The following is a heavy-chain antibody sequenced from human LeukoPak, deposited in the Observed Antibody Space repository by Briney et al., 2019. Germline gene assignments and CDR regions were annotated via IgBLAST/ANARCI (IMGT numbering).Heavy chain of an antibody. Sequence: GGSLRLSCAASGFAFSSFAMGWVRQSPGKGLEWLSTTNGGGNTTFYSDSVKVRFTISRHNSKNTLYLQMDTLIPDDTAMYYCTKELHVAVAVADYYYFYMDVWGRGTAVTVSS. D-gene: IGHD6-19*01. CDR1: GFAFSSFA. V-gene: IGHV3-23*01. J-gene: IGHJ6*03. CDR2: TNGGGNTT. CDR3: TKELHVAVAVADYYYFYMDV.